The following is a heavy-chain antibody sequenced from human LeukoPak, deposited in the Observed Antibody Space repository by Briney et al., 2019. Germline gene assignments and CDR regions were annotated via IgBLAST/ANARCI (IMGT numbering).Heavy chain of an antibody. CDR1: GYTFSNYG. CDR3: ARTGWLQSDPFDS. D-gene: IGHD5-24*01. J-gene: IGHJ4*02. Sequence: ASVRVSCKASGYTFSNYGFSWVRQAPGQGLEWMGWISAYNGNTNYAQKLQGRVTMTTDTSTTTAYMELRSLISAETAVYYCARTGWLQSDPFDSWGQGTLVTVSS. V-gene: IGHV1-18*01. CDR2: ISAYNGNT.